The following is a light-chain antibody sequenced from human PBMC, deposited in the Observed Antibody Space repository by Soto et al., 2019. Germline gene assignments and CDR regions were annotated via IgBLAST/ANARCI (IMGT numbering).Light chain of an antibody. V-gene: IGKV3-15*01. J-gene: IGKJ1*01. Sequence: EIVMTQSPATLSVSPGEGATLSCRASQSIDTNLAWYQQKPGQAPRLLIYDASTRATGIPARIGGSGSGTEFTLRISSLQSEDFAIYYCQKYKNWRTFGPGTKVEI. CDR1: QSIDTN. CDR3: QKYKNWRT. CDR2: DAS.